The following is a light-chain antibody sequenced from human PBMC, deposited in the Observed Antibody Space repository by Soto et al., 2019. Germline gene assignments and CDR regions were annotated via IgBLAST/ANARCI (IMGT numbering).Light chain of an antibody. J-gene: IGLJ1*01. V-gene: IGLV2-14*01. Sequence: QSALTQPASVSGSPGQSITISCTGTSSDVGGYNYVSWYQQHPGKAPKLMIYEVNTRPSGVSTRFSGSKYGNTASLTISGLQDDGETDYYCSSFTSSSTYVFGTGTKLTVL. CDR1: SSDVGGYNY. CDR2: EVN. CDR3: SSFTSSSTYV.